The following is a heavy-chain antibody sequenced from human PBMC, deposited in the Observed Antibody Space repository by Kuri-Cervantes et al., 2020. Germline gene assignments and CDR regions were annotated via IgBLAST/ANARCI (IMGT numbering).Heavy chain of an antibody. CDR2: IWYDGSNK. J-gene: IGHJ6*02. Sequence: GGSLRLSCAASGFTFSSYGMHWVRQAPGKGLEWVAVIWYDGSNKYYADSVKGRFTISRDNSKNTLYLQMNSLRAEDTAVYYCASFYYDSSGYYRSHTYYYGMDVWGQGTTVTVSS. D-gene: IGHD3-22*01. CDR1: GFTFSSYG. V-gene: IGHV3-33*01. CDR3: ASFYYDSSGYYRSHTYYYGMDV.